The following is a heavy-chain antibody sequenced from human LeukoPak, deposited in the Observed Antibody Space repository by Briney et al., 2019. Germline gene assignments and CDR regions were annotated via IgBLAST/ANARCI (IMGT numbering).Heavy chain of an antibody. CDR1: GFTFSSYE. J-gene: IGHJ6*02. Sequence: GGSLRLSCAASGFTFSSYEMNWVRQAPGKGLEWVSYISSGSSSIFYADSVKGRFTISRDNAKNTLYLQMNSLRAEDTAVYYCASASDFGVGYGMDVWGQGTTVTVSS. CDR3: ASASDFGVGYGMDV. CDR2: ISSGSSSI. D-gene: IGHD3-3*01. V-gene: IGHV3-48*03.